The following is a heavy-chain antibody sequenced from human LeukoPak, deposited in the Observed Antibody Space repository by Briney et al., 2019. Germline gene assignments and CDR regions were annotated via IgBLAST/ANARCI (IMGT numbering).Heavy chain of an antibody. CDR2: INNDIGGINPNSGRT. J-gene: IGHJ4*02. CDR1: GYTFTAYH. CDR3: ARDHGSIVVAQFDY. V-gene: IGHV1-2*02. D-gene: IGHD3-22*01. Sequence: ASVKVSCKTSGYTFTAYHIHWVRQAPGQRFEWMGWINNDIGGINPNSGRTHLAQSFQGRVTMTRDTSISTAYMELSRLRSDDTAVYYCARDHGSIVVAQFDYWGQGTLVTVSS.